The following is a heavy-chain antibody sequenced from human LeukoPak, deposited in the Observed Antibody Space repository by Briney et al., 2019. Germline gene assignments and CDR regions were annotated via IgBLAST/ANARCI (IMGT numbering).Heavy chain of an antibody. Sequence: GGSLRLSCATSGFTFSSYAMSWVRQAPGKGLEWVSGISGSGSRTYYADSVKGRFTISRDNSKNTLYLEMNSLRAEDTAVYYCAKVPTGAAWYFDYWGQGTLVTVSS. J-gene: IGHJ4*02. CDR2: ISGSGSRT. V-gene: IGHV3-23*01. CDR3: AKVPTGAAWYFDY. D-gene: IGHD7-27*01. CDR1: GFTFSSYA.